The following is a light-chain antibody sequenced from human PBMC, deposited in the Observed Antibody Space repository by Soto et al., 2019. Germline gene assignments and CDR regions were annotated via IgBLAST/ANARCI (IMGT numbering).Light chain of an antibody. CDR1: QSVSSN. CDR3: QQYNNWPSCT. CDR2: GAS. J-gene: IGKJ2*02. Sequence: EIVMTQSPASLSVSPGERATLSCRASQSVSSNLAWYQQKPGQAPRLLIYGASTRATGIPARFSGSGSGTDFTFTISSLQSEDFAVYYCQQYNNWPSCTFGQGTKLDIK. V-gene: IGKV3-15*01.